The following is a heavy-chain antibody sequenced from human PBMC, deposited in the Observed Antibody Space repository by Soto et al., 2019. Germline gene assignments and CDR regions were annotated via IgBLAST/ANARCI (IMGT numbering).Heavy chain of an antibody. D-gene: IGHD1-1*01. CDR1: GYGFTTYG. CDR2: ISAHSGNT. Sequence: QVHLVQSGAEVKKPGASVKVSCKGSGYGFTTYGITWVRQAPGQGLEWMAWISAHSGNTNYAQKLQGRVTVTRDTSTSTAYMTLRSLRSDDTAVYYCARGRYVDYWGQGALVTVSS. CDR3: ARGRYVDY. V-gene: IGHV1-18*01. J-gene: IGHJ4*02.